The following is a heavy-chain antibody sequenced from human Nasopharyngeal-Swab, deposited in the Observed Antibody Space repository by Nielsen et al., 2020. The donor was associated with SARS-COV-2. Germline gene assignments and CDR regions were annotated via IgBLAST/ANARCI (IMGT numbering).Heavy chain of an antibody. D-gene: IGHD3-10*01. V-gene: IGHV1-24*01. Sequence: ASVKVSCKVPGNMLIKLSMHWVRQAPGKGLEWMGGFDREGGETVYAQKFQGRVTMTRDTSISTAYMELSRLRSDDTAVYYCARHLWFGELGDYWGQGTLVTVSS. J-gene: IGHJ4*02. CDR2: FDREGGET. CDR1: GNMLIKLS. CDR3: ARHLWFGELGDY.